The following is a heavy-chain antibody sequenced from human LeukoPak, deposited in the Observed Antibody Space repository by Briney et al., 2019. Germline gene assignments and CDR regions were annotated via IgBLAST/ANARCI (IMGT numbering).Heavy chain of an antibody. CDR2: INHSGST. J-gene: IGHJ4*02. CDR3: ARHPHGSGSFSASMGFYYFDY. V-gene: IGHV4-34*01. CDR1: GGSFSGYY. D-gene: IGHD3-10*01. Sequence: PSETLSLTCAVYGGSFSGYYWSWIRQPPGKGLEWIGEINHSGSTNYNPSLKSRVTISVDTSKNQFSLKLSSVTAADTAVYYCARHPHGSGSFSASMGFYYFDYWGQGTLVTVSS.